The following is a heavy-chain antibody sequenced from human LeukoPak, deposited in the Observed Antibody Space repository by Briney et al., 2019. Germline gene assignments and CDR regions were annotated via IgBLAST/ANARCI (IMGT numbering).Heavy chain of an antibody. V-gene: IGHV4-31*03. D-gene: IGHD3-10*01. CDR3: ARNADYYGSGSYQNWFDP. CDR2: IYNSGST. J-gene: IGHJ5*02. Sequence: PSETLSLTCSVSGGSISSGGYYWSWIRQHPGKGLEWIGNIYNSGSTYYNPSLKSRVTISVDTSKNQFPLKLSSVTAADTAVYYCARNADYYGSGSYQNWFDPWGQGTLVTVSS. CDR1: GGSISSGGYY.